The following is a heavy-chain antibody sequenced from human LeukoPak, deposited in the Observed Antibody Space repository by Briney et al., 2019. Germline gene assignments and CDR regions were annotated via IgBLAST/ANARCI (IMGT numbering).Heavy chain of an antibody. V-gene: IGHV1-2*02. Sequence: GASVKVSCKTSGGTLSRYAISWVRQAPGQGLEWMGWINPNSGGTNYAQKFQGRVTMTRDTSISTAYMELSRLRSDDTAVYYCARLLLLRYFDCWGQGTLVTVSS. CDR1: GGTLSRYA. CDR2: INPNSGGT. D-gene: IGHD3-9*01. CDR3: ARLLLLRYFDC. J-gene: IGHJ4*02.